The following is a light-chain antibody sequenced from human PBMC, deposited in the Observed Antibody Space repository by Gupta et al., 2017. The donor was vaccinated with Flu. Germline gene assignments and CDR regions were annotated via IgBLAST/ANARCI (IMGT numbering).Light chain of an antibody. Sequence: EIVLTQSPATLSVSPGERVTLSCRASESVSINLAWYQRKPGQPPRLLIYGASNSAVGVPDRFSGSGYETDFTLTSSSREYEDSAIYDGQHYRHWHLFGQGTKLEIK. J-gene: IGKJ2*01. CDR1: ESVSIN. V-gene: IGKV3-15*01. CDR2: GAS. CDR3: QHYRHWHL.